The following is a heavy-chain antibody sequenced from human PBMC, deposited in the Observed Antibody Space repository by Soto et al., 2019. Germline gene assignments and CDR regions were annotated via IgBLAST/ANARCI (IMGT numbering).Heavy chain of an antibody. D-gene: IGHD3-10*01. CDR2: IYYSGST. V-gene: IGHV4-39*01. CDR3: ARPYYYGSRSYQKGGYYFDY. J-gene: IGHJ4*02. CDR1: GGSISSSSYY. Sequence: SETLSLTCTVSGGSISSSSYYWGWIRQPPGKGLEWIGSIYYSGSTYYNPSLKSRVTISVDTSKNQFSLKLSSVTAADTAVYYCARPYYYGSRSYQKGGYYFDYWGQGTMATV.